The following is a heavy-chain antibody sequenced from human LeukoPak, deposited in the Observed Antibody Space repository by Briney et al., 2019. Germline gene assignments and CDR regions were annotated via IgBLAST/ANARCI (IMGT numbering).Heavy chain of an antibody. CDR1: GGSISSYY. V-gene: IGHV4-59*01. Sequence: PSETLSLTCTVSGGSISSYYWTWIRQPPEKGLEWIGYIYYSGSTNYNPSLKSRVTISVDTSKNQFSLKLSSVTAADTAVYYCARDRFAGTIDYWGQGTLVTVSS. J-gene: IGHJ4*02. CDR3: ARDRFAGTIDY. D-gene: IGHD1-1*01. CDR2: IYYSGST.